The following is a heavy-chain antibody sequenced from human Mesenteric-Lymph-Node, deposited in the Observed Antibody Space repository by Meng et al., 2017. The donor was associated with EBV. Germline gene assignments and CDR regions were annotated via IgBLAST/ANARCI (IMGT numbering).Heavy chain of an antibody. CDR1: GFTFSNNS. CDR2: ISGSCSSI. D-gene: IGHD1-1*01. J-gene: IGHJ4*02. CDR3: ARDLVFPYTFDD. V-gene: IGHV3-11*01. Sequence: GCSLVKPGVFRSSAVAASGFTFSNNSMACIRQAPGKGLEWISYISGSCSSIVYADSVRGRFTIPRDNAKNSVYLQMTSLRAEYTAVYYCARDLVFPYTFDDWGQGTLVTVSS.